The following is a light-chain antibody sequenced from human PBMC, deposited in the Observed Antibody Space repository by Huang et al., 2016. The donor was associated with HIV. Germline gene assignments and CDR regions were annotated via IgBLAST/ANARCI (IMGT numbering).Light chain of an antibody. CDR2: GSS. CDR3: QQYNTSPRT. CDR1: PSVFKN. V-gene: IGKV3-15*01. Sequence: ENLMTQSPSTLSVSPGESATLSCRASPSVFKNLAWYQQKPGPAPKLLIYGSSTRAAGIPARCSGSGSGTDFTLTISSRQSEDFAVYYCQQYNTSPRTFGQGTKVEV. J-gene: IGKJ1*01.